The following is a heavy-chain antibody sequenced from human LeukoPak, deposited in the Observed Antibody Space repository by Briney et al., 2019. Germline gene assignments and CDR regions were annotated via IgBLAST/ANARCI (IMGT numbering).Heavy chain of an antibody. V-gene: IGHV3-66*01. Sequence: PGGSLRLSCAASEFSVGSNYMTWVRQAPGKGLEWVSLIYSGGSTYYADSVKGRFTISRDNSKNTLYLQMNSLRAEDTAVYYCTTVGSPLYYYDSSLGLFWGQGTLVTVSS. CDR2: IYSGGST. CDR1: EFSVGSNY. CDR3: TTVGSPLYYYDSSLGLF. D-gene: IGHD3-22*01. J-gene: IGHJ4*02.